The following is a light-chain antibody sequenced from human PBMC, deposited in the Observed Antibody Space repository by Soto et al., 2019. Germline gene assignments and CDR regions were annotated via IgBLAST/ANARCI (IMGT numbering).Light chain of an antibody. CDR3: QRYNYYAT. CDR1: ESLSGR. V-gene: IGKV1-5*01. CDR2: DVS. Sequence: DIQMTQSPSTLSSSVGDRVTITCRASESLSGRLAWYQQRPGQAPTLLIYDVSTLESGVPSRFSGTGSGTEFPLTISRQQHDDLTTYYCQRYNYYATFGPGTKVEVK. J-gene: IGKJ1*01.